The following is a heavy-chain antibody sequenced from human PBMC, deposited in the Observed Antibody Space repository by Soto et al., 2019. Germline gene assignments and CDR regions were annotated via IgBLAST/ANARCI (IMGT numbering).Heavy chain of an antibody. D-gene: IGHD1-7*01. CDR1: GGSFSGYY. Sequence: QVQLQQWGAGLLKPSETLSLTCAVYGGSFSGYYWSWIRQPPGKGLEWIGEINHSGSTNYNPSLKSRVTISVDTSKNQFSLKLSSVTAADTAVYYCARVHNWNYGRGSGNWFDPWGQGTLVTVSS. CDR3: ARVHNWNYGRGSGNWFDP. V-gene: IGHV4-34*01. J-gene: IGHJ5*02. CDR2: INHSGST.